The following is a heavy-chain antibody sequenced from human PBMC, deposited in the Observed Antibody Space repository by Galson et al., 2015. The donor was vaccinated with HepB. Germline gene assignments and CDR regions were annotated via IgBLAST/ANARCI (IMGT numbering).Heavy chain of an antibody. Sequence: ETLSLTCTVSGGSISSYYWSWIRQPAGKGLEWIGRIYTSGSTNYNPSLESRVTMSVDTSKNQFSLKLSSVTAADTAVYYCARDLMETTVTTYYYYYYGMDVWGQGTTVTVSS. CDR3: ARDLMETTVTTYYYYYYGMDV. V-gene: IGHV4-4*07. D-gene: IGHD4-17*01. J-gene: IGHJ6*02. CDR2: IYTSGST. CDR1: GGSISSYY.